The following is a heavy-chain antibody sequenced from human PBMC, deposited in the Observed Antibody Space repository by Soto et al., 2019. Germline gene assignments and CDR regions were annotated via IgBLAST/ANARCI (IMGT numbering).Heavy chain of an antibody. Sequence: ASLKVSCKTAGYTFTSYAIHCGRHAPGQSLEWMGWINAGNGNTKYSQKFQGRVTITRDTSASTAYMELSSLRSEDTAVYYCARSIVVVTALDYWGQGTLVTVSS. J-gene: IGHJ4*02. D-gene: IGHD2-21*02. CDR2: INAGNGNT. CDR1: GYTFTSYA. CDR3: ARSIVVVTALDY. V-gene: IGHV1-3*01.